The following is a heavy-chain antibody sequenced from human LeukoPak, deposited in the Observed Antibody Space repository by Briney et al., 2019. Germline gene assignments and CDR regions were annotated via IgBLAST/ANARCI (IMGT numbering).Heavy chain of an antibody. Sequence: ASVKVSCKASGGTFSSYAISWVRQAPGQGREWMGGIIPIFVTANYAQKFQGRVTITADEATSTAYMELSSLRSEDTAVYYCASFAYYYGSGSYRKFDYWGQGTLVTVSS. D-gene: IGHD3-10*01. J-gene: IGHJ4*02. CDR1: GGTFSSYA. V-gene: IGHV1-69*13. CDR3: ASFAYYYGSGSYRKFDY. CDR2: IIPIFVTA.